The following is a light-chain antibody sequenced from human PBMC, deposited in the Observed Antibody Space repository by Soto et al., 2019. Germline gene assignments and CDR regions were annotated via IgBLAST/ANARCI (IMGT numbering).Light chain of an antibody. J-gene: IGKJ2*01. Sequence: EIVLTQSPGTLSLSPGERATLSCRASQSVSSSYLAWYQQKPGQAPRLLIYGASSRASGIPGRFSGSGSGTDFTLVISRLEPEDFAVYYCQQYGRSPPYTFGQGTKVEI. CDR3: QQYGRSPPYT. CDR2: GAS. CDR1: QSVSSSY. V-gene: IGKV3-20*01.